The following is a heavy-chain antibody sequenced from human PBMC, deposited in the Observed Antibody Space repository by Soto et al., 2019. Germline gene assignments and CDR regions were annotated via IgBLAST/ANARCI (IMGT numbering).Heavy chain of an antibody. CDR2: INPGEIT. CDR1: GGSFRDFS. CDR3: GRCLRARAYIYDVIGYSRQNVFDP. V-gene: IGHV4-34*10. Sequence: PSETLSLTCAVYGGSFRDFSWSWIRKNTGKGLEWIGEINPGEITNYDRSLKTGVSMSLDKANNQFYLNKHSEIAADTAVDSCGRCLRARAYIYDVIGYSRQNVFDPVGQGTLVTVSS. J-gene: IGHJ5*02. D-gene: IGHD3-22*01.